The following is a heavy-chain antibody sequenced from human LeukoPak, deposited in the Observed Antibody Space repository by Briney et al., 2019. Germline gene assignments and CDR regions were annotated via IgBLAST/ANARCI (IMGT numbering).Heavy chain of an antibody. V-gene: IGHV3-30*03. CDR2: ISYDGSNK. CDR1: GFTFSSYG. Sequence: PGGSLRLSCAASGFTFSSYGMHWVRQAPGKGLEWVAVISYDGSNKYYADSVKGRFTISRDNAKNSLYLQMNSLRAEDTAVYYCARDGAAAGTVLPTPGGMDVWGQGTTVTVSS. J-gene: IGHJ6*02. CDR3: ARDGAAAGTVLPTPGGMDV. D-gene: IGHD6-13*01.